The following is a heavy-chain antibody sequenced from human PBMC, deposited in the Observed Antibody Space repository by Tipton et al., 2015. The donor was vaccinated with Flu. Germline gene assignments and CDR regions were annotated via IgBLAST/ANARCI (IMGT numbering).Heavy chain of an antibody. V-gene: IGHV4-38-2*02. CDR2: IYHSGST. CDR1: GYSISSGFY. CDR3: ARGDGYNFDY. Sequence: TLSLTCTVSGYSISSGFYWGWIRQPPGKGPEWIGNIYHSGSTFYNPSLKSRVTISVDTSKNQFSLKLSSVTAADTAAYYWARGDGYNFDYWGQGTLVTVSS. J-gene: IGHJ4*02. D-gene: IGHD5-24*01.